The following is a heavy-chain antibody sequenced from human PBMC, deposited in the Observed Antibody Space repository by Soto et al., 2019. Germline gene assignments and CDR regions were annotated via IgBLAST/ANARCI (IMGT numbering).Heavy chain of an antibody. CDR3: AKQPTPFDVVSVSDY. J-gene: IGHJ4*02. D-gene: IGHD2-15*01. CDR1: GFTFRSYG. Sequence: QVHLVESGGGVVQPGRSLRLSCATSGFTFRSYGMHWFRQAPGKGLQWVAFIAYDGSNTYYADSVRGRFTISRDNSENTLFLQRNNLSGEDTAVYYCAKQPTPFDVVSVSDYWGQGSLVTVSS. V-gene: IGHV3-30*18. CDR2: IAYDGSNT.